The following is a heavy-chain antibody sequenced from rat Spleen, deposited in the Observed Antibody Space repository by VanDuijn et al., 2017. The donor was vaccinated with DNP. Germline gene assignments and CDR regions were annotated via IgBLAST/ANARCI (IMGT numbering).Heavy chain of an antibody. J-gene: IGHJ2*01. D-gene: IGHD1-4*01. V-gene: IGHV5-22*01. CDR1: GFTFSDYY. Sequence: EVRLVESGGGLVQPGRSLRLSCVASGFTFSDYYMAWVRQAPTKGLEWVAYISYDGGHTSYGDSVRGRFTISRDNAKSTLYLQINSLRSEDMATYYCARHVLPLRVWDYWGQGVMVTVSS. CDR3: ARHVLPLRVWDY. CDR2: ISYDGGHT.